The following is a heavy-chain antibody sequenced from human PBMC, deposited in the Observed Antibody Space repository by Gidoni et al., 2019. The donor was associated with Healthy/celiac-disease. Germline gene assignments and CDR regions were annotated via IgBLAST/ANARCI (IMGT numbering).Heavy chain of an antibody. J-gene: IGHJ5*02. CDR2: IYYSGGT. V-gene: IGHV4-59*08. D-gene: IGHD1-7*01. CDR3: ARHFLGWNYDGWFDP. CDR1: GGSISSYY. Sequence: QVQLQESGPGLVKPSETLSLTCTVSGGSISSYYWSWIRQPPGKGLEWIGYIYYSGGTNYNPSLKSRVTISVDTSKNQFSLKLSSVTAADTAVYYCARHFLGWNYDGWFDPWGQGTLVTVSS.